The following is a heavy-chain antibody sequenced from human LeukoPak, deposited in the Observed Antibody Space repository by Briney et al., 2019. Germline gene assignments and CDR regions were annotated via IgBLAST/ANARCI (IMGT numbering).Heavy chain of an antibody. CDR2: IYYSGST. Sequence: SETLSPTCTVSGGSISSYYWSWIRQPPGKGLEWIGYIYYSGSTNYNPSLKSRVTISVDTSKNQFSLKLSSVTAADTAVYYCARGPIYDSSGYYSYWGQGTLVTVSS. CDR3: ARGPIYDSSGYYSY. D-gene: IGHD3-22*01. CDR1: GGSISSYY. J-gene: IGHJ4*02. V-gene: IGHV4-59*01.